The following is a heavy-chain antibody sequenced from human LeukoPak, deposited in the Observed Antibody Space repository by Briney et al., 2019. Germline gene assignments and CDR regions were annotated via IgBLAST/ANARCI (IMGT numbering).Heavy chain of an antibody. CDR1: GGSISSHY. V-gene: IGHV4-4*07. CDR2: FYTSGST. D-gene: IGHD3-10*01. Sequence: SETLSLTCTVSGGSISSHYWSWIRQPPGKGLEWIGRFYTSGSTKYNPSLKSRVTMSEDTSKNQFSLKLSSVTAADTAVYYCARGFLGDYFGSGSYYVFDYWGQGTLVTVSS. CDR3: ARGFLGDYFGSGSYYVFDY. J-gene: IGHJ4*02.